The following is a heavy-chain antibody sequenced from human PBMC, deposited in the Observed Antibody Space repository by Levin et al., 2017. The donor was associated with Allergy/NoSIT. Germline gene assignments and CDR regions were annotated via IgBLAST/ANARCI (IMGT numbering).Heavy chain of an antibody. J-gene: IGHJ6*03. Sequence: GESLKISCAASGFTFSDYYMSWIRQAPGKGLEWVSYISSSSSYTNYADSVKGRFTISRDNAKNSLYLQMNSLRAEDTAVYYCARSSTSSRYYYMDVWGKGTTVTVSS. D-gene: IGHD2-2*01. V-gene: IGHV3-11*03. CDR2: ISSSSSYT. CDR1: GFTFSDYY. CDR3: ARSSTSSRYYYMDV.